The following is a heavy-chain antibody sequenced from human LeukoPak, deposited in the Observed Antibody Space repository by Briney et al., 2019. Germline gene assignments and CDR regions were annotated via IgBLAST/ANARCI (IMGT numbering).Heavy chain of an antibody. CDR2: IKTDGSIT. Sequence: GGSLRLSCAASGFSFSVYWMHWVRHAPGKGPVWVSRIKTDGSITDYADSVKGRFTISRDNAKNTLYLQMNSLRAEDTAVYYCAKGSLPIIAAAGLFDYWGQGTLVTVSS. D-gene: IGHD6-13*01. V-gene: IGHV3-74*01. CDR1: GFSFSVYW. J-gene: IGHJ4*02. CDR3: AKGSLPIIAAAGLFDY.